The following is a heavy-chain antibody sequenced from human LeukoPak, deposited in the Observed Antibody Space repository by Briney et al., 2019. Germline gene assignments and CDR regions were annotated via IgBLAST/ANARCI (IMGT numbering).Heavy chain of an antibody. CDR2: IYYSGST. CDR1: GGSISSYY. V-gene: IGHV4-59*01. Sequence: SETLSLTCTVSGGSISSYYWSWIRQPPGKGLERIGYIYYSGSTNYNSSLKSRVTISVDTSKNQFSLKLSSVTAADTAVYNCARDSGDFFDYWGQGTLVTVSS. CDR3: ARDSGDFFDY. J-gene: IGHJ4*02. D-gene: IGHD4-17*01.